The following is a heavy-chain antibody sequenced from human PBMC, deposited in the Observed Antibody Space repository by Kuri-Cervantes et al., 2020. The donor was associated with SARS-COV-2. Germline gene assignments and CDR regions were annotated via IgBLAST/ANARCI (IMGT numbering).Heavy chain of an antibody. CDR2: IATAGDP. CDR1: GFTFSSHD. V-gene: IGHV3-13*05. Sequence: GGSLRLSCVASGFTFSSHDMHWVRQPTGKGLEWVSGIATAGDPYFAASVTGRFTISRENAKISLYLQMYSLRAGDTAVYYCARVSWGGDGFDIWGQGTMVTVSS. D-gene: IGHD3-16*01. J-gene: IGHJ3*02. CDR3: ARVSWGGDGFDI.